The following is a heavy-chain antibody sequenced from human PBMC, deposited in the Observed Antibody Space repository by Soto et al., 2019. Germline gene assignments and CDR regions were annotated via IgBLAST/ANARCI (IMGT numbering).Heavy chain of an antibody. V-gene: IGHV1-69*01. J-gene: IGHJ2*01. D-gene: IGHD3-9*01. Sequence: QVQLVQSGAEVKKPGSSVKVSCKASGGTFSSYAISWVRQAPGQGLEWIGGIIPIFGTANYAQKFQGRVTINAEESTSTADMELSSLRSEDTALYYCARRVRYFDWARLGWYFDLWGRRTLVTVS. CDR3: ARRVRYFDWARLGWYFDL. CDR1: GGTFSSYA. CDR2: IIPIFGTA.